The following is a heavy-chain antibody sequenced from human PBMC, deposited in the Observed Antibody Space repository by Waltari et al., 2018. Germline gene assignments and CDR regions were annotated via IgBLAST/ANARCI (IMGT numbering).Heavy chain of an antibody. CDR2: INAGNGNT. D-gene: IGHD6-13*01. J-gene: IGHJ6*02. CDR1: GYTFTSYA. CDR3: ARDGLELVGSSYYYYYGMDV. V-gene: IGHV1-3*01. Sequence: QVQLVQSGAEVKKPGASVKVSCKASGYTFTSYAMHWVRQAPGQRLEWMGWINAGNGNTKYSQKFQGRVTITRDTSASTAYMELSSLRSEDTAVYYCARDGLELVGSSYYYYYGMDVWGQGTTVTVSS.